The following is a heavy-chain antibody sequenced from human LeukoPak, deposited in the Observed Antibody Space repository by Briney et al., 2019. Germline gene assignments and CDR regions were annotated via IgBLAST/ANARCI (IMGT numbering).Heavy chain of an antibody. D-gene: IGHD6-13*01. CDR1: GFTFSSYG. V-gene: IGHV3-30*02. CDR3: AKRPAAGTYYFEY. CDR2: IRYDGINK. Sequence: GGSLRLSCAASGFTFSSYGMHWVRQAPGKGLEWVAFIRYDGINKYYADSVKGRFSISRDNSKNTLSLQMNSLRAEDSAVYYCAKRPAAGTYYFEYWGQGILVTVSS. J-gene: IGHJ4*02.